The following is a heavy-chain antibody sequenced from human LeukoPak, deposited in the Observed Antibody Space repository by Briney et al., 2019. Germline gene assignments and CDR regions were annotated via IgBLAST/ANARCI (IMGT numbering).Heavy chain of an antibody. CDR3: ARQIVVVPAAVLRRHYYFDY. V-gene: IGHV4-59*01. J-gene: IGHJ4*02. Sequence: SETLSLTCTVSGGSISSYYWSWIRQPPGKGLEWIGYIYYSGSTNYNPSLKSRVTISVDTSKNQFSLKLSSVTAADTAVYYCARQIVVVPAAVLRRHYYFDYWGQGTLVTVSS. CDR1: GGSISSYY. D-gene: IGHD2-2*01. CDR2: IYYSGST.